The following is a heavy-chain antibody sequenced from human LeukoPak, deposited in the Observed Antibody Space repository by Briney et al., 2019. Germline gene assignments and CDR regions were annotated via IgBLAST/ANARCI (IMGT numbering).Heavy chain of an antibody. Sequence: ASVKVSCKASGYTFSGYYMHWVRQAPGQGLEWMGWINPNSGGANYAQKFQGRVTMTRDTSISTAYMELSRLRSDDTAVYYCARDVIVVVPAASGDYWGQGTLVTVSS. CDR2: INPNSGGA. CDR1: GYTFSGYY. V-gene: IGHV1-2*02. J-gene: IGHJ4*02. D-gene: IGHD2-2*01. CDR3: ARDVIVVVPAASGDY.